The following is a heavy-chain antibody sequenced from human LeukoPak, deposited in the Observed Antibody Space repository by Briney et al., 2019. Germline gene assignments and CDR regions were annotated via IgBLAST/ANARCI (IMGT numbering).Heavy chain of an antibody. CDR1: GYTFTHYA. D-gene: IGHD6-19*01. Sequence: ASVKVSCKASGYTFTHYAIHWVRHAPGQGLEWMGWINAGHGNTKYSREFQDRVTITSDTSASTAYMELSSLTSEDMAVYYCARSPYSSGWYGRLDCWGQGTLVTVSS. J-gene: IGHJ4*02. CDR3: ARSPYSSGWYGRLDC. CDR2: INAGHGNT. V-gene: IGHV1-3*03.